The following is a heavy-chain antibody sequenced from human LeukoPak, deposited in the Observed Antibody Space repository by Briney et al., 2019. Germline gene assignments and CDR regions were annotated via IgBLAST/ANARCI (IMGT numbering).Heavy chain of an antibody. V-gene: IGHV3-48*04. CDR2: ISSSSSTI. CDR1: GFTFSSYG. D-gene: IGHD6-13*01. Sequence: GGSLRLSCAASGFTFSSYGMHWVRQAPGKGLEWVSYISSSSSTIYYADSVKGRFTISRDNAKNSLYLQMNSLRAEDTAVYYCARDEGEQGIAAASDYYYYYGMDVWGQGTTVTVSS. J-gene: IGHJ6*02. CDR3: ARDEGEQGIAAASDYYYYYGMDV.